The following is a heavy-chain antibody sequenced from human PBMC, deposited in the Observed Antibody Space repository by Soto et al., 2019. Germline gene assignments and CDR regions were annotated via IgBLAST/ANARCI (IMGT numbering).Heavy chain of an antibody. D-gene: IGHD3-22*01. CDR2: ISGSGGST. CDR3: ARDRYDSSGYYRF. CDR1: GFTFSSYA. Sequence: GGSLRLSCAASGFTFSSYAMSWVRQAPGKGLEWVSAISGSGGSTYYADSVKGRFTISRDNSKNTLYLQMNSLRAEDTAVYYCARDRYDSSGYYRFWGQGTLVTVSS. J-gene: IGHJ4*02. V-gene: IGHV3-23*01.